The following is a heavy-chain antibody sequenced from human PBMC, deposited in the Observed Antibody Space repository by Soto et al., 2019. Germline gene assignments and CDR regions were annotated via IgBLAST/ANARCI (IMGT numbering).Heavy chain of an antibody. CDR3: ARGRYCTNGVCYEKKYYGMDV. CDR1: GYTFTGYY. D-gene: IGHD2-8*01. J-gene: IGHJ6*02. CDR2: INPNSGGT. Sequence: ASVKVSCKASGYTFTGYYMHWVRQAPGQGLEWMGWINPNSGGTNYAQKFQGWVTMTRDTSISTAYMELSRLRSDDTAVYYCARGRYCTNGVCYEKKYYGMDVWGQGTTVTVSS. V-gene: IGHV1-2*04.